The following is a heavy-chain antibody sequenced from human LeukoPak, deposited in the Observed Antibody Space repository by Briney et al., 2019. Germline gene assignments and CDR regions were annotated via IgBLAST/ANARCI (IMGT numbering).Heavy chain of an antibody. D-gene: IGHD1-26*01. CDR3: VKSRSSGYYYYGMDV. CDR2: ISSNGGST. J-gene: IGHJ6*02. Sequence: PGGSLRLSCSASGFTFSSYAMHWVRQAPGKGLECVSAISSNGGSTYYADSVKGRFTISRDNSKNTLYLQMSSLRAEDTAVYYCVKSRSSGYYYYGMDVWGQGTTVTVSS. CDR1: GFTFSSYA. V-gene: IGHV3-64D*06.